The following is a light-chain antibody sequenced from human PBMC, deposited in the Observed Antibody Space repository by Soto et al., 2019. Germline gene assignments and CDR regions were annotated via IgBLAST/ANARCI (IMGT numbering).Light chain of an antibody. V-gene: IGKV1-9*01. CDR2: SAS. J-gene: IGKJ4*01. CDR3: QQLSRYPLT. CDR1: QALSNY. Sequence: DIQLTQSPSVLSASVGDTVTITCRASQALSNYLAWYQQKPGKAPDLLNYSASTLQSGVPSRFSGSGYETEFSLTIRALQPEDFATYYCQQLSRYPLTFGGGTKVDIK.